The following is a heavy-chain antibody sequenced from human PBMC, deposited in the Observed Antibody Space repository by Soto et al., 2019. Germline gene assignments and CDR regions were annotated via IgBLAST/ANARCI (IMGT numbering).Heavy chain of an antibody. CDR1: GFSFDDYA. D-gene: IGHD2-15*01. CDR3: TKESVSETTSYSQYFAMDV. CDR2: ISWNGGRI. Sequence: PGGSLRLSCAASGFSFDDYAMHWVRQTPGKGLEWGSGISWNGGRIGYADSVKGRFTISRDKAKKSLYLQMNSLRPEDTALYFCTKESVSETTSYSQYFAMDVWGRGTKVTVSS. V-gene: IGHV3-9*01. J-gene: IGHJ6*02.